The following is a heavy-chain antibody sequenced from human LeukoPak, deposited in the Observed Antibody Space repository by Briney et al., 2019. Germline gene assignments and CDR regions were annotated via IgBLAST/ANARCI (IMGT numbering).Heavy chain of an antibody. CDR2: INHSGST. V-gene: IGHV4-30-2*01. J-gene: IGHJ4*02. CDR1: GGSISSGGYS. D-gene: IGHD6-19*01. CDR3: ARVGSTKRPPYSSGRWYFDY. Sequence: SQSLSLTCAVSGGSISSGGYSWIWLPQPPGKGLLGIGYINHSGSTYYNPSVKSRVTISVDRSKNQFSLKLSSVTAEDTAVYYCARVGSTKRPPYSSGRWYFDYWGQGTLVTVSS.